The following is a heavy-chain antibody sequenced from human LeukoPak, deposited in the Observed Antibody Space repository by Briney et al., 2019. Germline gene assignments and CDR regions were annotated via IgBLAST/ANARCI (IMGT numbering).Heavy chain of an antibody. CDR2: INHSGST. D-gene: IGHD2-2*01. CDR3: ARSIVVVPAGMTNWFDP. V-gene: IGHV4-34*01. J-gene: IGHJ5*02. CDR1: GGSFSGYY. Sequence: PSETLSLTCAVYGGSFSGYYWSWIRQPSGKGLEWIGEINHSGSTNYNPSLKSRVTISVDTSKNQFSLKLSSVTAADTAVYYCARSIVVVPAGMTNWFDPWGQGTLVTVSS.